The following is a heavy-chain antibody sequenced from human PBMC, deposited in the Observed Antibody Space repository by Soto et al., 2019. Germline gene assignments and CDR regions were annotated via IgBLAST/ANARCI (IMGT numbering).Heavy chain of an antibody. V-gene: IGHV3-33*01. J-gene: IGHJ4*02. D-gene: IGHD6-13*01. CDR2: IWYDGSNK. Sequence: GGSLRLSCAASGFTFSSYGMHWVRQAPGKGLEWVAVIWYDGSNKYYADSVKGRSTISRDNSKNTLYLQMNSLRAEDTAVYYCARDRIAAAGTGFNFDYWGQGTLVTVSS. CDR1: GFTFSSYG. CDR3: ARDRIAAAGTGFNFDY.